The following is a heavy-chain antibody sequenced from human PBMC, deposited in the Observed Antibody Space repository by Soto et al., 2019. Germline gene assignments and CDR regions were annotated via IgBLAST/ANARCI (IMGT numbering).Heavy chain of an antibody. V-gene: IGHV3-49*03. J-gene: IGHJ4*02. CDR2: IRSKAYGGTT. CDR1: GFTFGDYA. D-gene: IGHD3-22*01. Sequence: GGSLRLSCTASGFTFGDYAMSWFRQAPGKGLEWVGFIRSKAYGGTTEYAASVKGRFTISRDDSKSIAYLQMNSLKTEDTAVYYCTSIYYYDSSGYYPTYVDYWGQGTLVTVSS. CDR3: TSIYYYDSSGYYPTYVDY.